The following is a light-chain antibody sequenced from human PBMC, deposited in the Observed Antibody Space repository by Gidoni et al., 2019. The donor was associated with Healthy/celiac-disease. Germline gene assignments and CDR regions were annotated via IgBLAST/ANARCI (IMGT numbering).Light chain of an antibody. CDR2: GAS. J-gene: IGKJ4*01. CDR1: QSVSSSY. V-gene: IGKV3-20*01. CDR3: QQYGSSALT. Sequence: EIVLTQSPGTLSLSPEERATLSCRASQSVSSSYLAWYQQKPGHAPRLLIYGASSRATGIPDRFSGSGSGTDFTLTISRLEPEDFAVYYCQQYGSSALTFGGXTKVEIK.